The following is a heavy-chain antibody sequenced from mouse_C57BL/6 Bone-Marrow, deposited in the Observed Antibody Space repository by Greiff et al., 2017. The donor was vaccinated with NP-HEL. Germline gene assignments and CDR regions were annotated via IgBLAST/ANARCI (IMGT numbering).Heavy chain of an antibody. CDR2: ISGGGGNT. V-gene: IGHV5-9*01. J-gene: IGHJ4*01. D-gene: IGHD1-1*02. Sequence: EVQLVESGGGLVKPGGSLKLSCAASGFTFSSYTMSWVRQTPEKRLEWVAIISGGGGNTYYPDSVKGRFTISRDNAKNTLYLQMSSLRSEDTALYYCARKWSYYAMDYWGQGTSVTVSS. CDR3: ARKWSYYAMDY. CDR1: GFTFSSYT.